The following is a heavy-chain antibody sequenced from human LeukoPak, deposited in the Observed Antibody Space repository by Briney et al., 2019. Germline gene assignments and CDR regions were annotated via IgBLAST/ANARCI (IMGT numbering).Heavy chain of an antibody. D-gene: IGHD1-7*01. Sequence: PSETLSLTCTVSVGSLSSYYWSWIRHPAEKELECIGRIYTTGSTNYNPSLESRVTISVDKSNNQFSLKLSSVTAADTAGYYCARDAGTGTTGNYYYYMDVWGKGTTVTVSS. CDR1: VGSLSSYY. CDR2: IYTTGST. CDR3: ARDAGTGTTGNYYYYMDV. J-gene: IGHJ6*03. V-gene: IGHV4-4*07.